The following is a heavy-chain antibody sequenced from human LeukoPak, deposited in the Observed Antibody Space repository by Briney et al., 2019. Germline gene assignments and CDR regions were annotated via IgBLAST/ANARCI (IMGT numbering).Heavy chain of an antibody. V-gene: IGHV4-61*08. Sequence: SETLSLTCTVSGGSISSGGYYWSWIRQPPGKGLEWIGDIHYTGTTKYNPSVKSRVTISIDTSKNQFSLEPSSVTATDTAVYFCATNRVGTYDRPFDIWGQGTMVTVSS. CDR2: IHYTGTT. J-gene: IGHJ3*02. CDR1: GGSISSGGYY. D-gene: IGHD1-26*01. CDR3: ATNRVGTYDRPFDI.